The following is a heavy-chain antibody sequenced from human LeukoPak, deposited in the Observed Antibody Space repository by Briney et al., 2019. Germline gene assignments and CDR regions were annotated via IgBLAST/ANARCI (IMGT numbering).Heavy chain of an antibody. Sequence: GASVTVSFTCSVYTFTGYYMYWVRQAPGPGQEWVGLIDPNSRGTNNAQKLHGRHTMTSDTSISTADMELRRLRSYDTAGYDCARMIAGYYYYGMDVWRQGTTVTVSS. V-gene: IGHV1-2*02. CDR3: ARMIAGYYYYGMDV. J-gene: IGHJ6*02. D-gene: IGHD2-21*01. CDR1: VYTFTGYY. CDR2: IDPNSRGT.